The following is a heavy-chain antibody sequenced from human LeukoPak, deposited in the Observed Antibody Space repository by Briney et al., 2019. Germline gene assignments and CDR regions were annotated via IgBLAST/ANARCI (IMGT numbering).Heavy chain of an antibody. CDR3: ARVCRGGSCYFGFDY. D-gene: IGHD2-15*01. CDR2: IYDSGST. CDR1: GGSISSYY. J-gene: IGHJ4*02. V-gene: IGHV4-59*01. Sequence: SETLSLTCTVSGGSISSYYWSWIRQRPGKGLEWVGYIYDSGSTNYNPSLKSRVTISVDTSKSQFSLKLISVTAADTAVYYCARVCRGGSCYFGFDYWGQGTLVTVSS.